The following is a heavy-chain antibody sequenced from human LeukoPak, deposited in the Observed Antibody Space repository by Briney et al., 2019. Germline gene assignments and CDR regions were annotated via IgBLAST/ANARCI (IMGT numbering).Heavy chain of an antibody. CDR2: INAGNGNT. D-gene: IGHD2-8*01. CDR3: ARDVSRSWYFDL. Sequence: ASVKVSCKASGYTFTSYVMHWVRQAPGQRLEWMGWINAGNGNTKYSQQFQGRVTITRDTSASTAHMELSSLRSEDTAVYYCARDVSRSWYFDLWGRGTLVTVSS. V-gene: IGHV1-3*01. CDR1: GYTFTSYV. J-gene: IGHJ2*01.